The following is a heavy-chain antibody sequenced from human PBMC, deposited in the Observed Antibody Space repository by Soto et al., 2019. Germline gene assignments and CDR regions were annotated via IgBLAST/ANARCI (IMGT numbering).Heavy chain of an antibody. V-gene: IGHV1-46*03. J-gene: IGHJ5*02. CDR3: ATTTVTKDWFDP. Sequence: ASVKVSCKASGYTFTSYGISWVRQAPGQGLEWMGIINPSGGSTSYAQKFQGRVTMTRDTSTSTVYMELSSLRSEDTAVYYCATTTVTKDWFDPWGQGTLVTVSS. D-gene: IGHD4-4*01. CDR1: GYTFTSYG. CDR2: INPSGGST.